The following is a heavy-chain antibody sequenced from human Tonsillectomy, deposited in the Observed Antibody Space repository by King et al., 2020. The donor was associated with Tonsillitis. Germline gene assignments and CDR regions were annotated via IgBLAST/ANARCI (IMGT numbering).Heavy chain of an antibody. D-gene: IGHD3-22*01. CDR3: AGRSYFGISAFDY. CDR2: IDPSDSYT. Sequence: VQLVQSGAEVKKPGESLRISCKGSGYRFTSYWISWVRQMPGKGLEWMGNIDPSDSYTNYSPSFQGHVTISADKSISTAYLQWSILTASDTAMYYCAGRSYFGISAFDYWGQGTLVTVSS. V-gene: IGHV5-10-1*03. CDR1: GYRFTSYW. J-gene: IGHJ4*02.